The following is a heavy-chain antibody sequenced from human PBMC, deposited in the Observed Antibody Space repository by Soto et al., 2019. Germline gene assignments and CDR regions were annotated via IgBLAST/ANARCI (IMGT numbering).Heavy chain of an antibody. D-gene: IGHD3-10*01. J-gene: IGHJ6*02. CDR1: GGTFSSYA. V-gene: IGHV1-69*01. CDR3: ARGYYYGSGSYYPRQNYYYYYGMDV. CDR2: IIPIFGTA. Sequence: QVQLVQSGAEVQKPGSSVKVSCKASGGTFSSYAISWVRQAPGQGLEWMGGIIPIFGTANYAQKFQGRVTITADESTSTAYMELSSLRSEDTAVYYCARGYYYGSGSYYPRQNYYYYYGMDVWGQGTTVTVSS.